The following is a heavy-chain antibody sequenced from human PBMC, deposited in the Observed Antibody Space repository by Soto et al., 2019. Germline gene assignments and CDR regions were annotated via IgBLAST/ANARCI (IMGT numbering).Heavy chain of an antibody. CDR2: IDPSDSYT. V-gene: IGHV5-10-1*01. D-gene: IGHD4-4*01. CDR3: ARHRSSYSNSDSNWFDS. J-gene: IGHJ5*01. Sequence: GESLKISCEGSGYSFTNYLITWVRQMPGKGLEWMGNIDPSDSYTNYSPSFQGLVVVSADKSVTTAYLQWNSLKTSDSAMYYCARHRSSYSNSDSNWFDSWGKGTLVTVSS. CDR1: GYSFTNYL.